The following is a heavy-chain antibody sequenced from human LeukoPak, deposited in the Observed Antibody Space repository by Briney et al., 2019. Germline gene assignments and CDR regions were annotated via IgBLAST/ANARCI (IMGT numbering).Heavy chain of an antibody. CDR1: VFTFSSYA. V-gene: IGHV3-23*01. D-gene: IGHD2-2*01. CDR2: IGGSGGRT. Sequence: GGTLRLSCAASVFTFSSYAMSWVRQTPGKGLEGVAVIGGSGGRTSYADSVTGRFTISRDDPKNTLYLQMDGLRVEDTAIYYCAKEGCTSPSCYSHCWGQRTLVTVSS. CDR3: AKEGCTSPSCYSHC. J-gene: IGHJ4*02.